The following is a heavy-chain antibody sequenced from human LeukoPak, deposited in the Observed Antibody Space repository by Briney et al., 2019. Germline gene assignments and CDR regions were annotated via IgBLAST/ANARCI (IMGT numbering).Heavy chain of an antibody. V-gene: IGHV3-30-3*01. CDR1: GFTFSSYA. Sequence: TGGSLRLSCAASGFTFSSYAMHWVRQAPGKGLEWVAVISYDGSNKYYADSVKGRFTISRDNSKNTLYLQMNSLRAEDTAVYYCARDITKWFGESYGMDVWGQGTTVTVSS. CDR2: ISYDGSNK. D-gene: IGHD3-10*01. J-gene: IGHJ6*02. CDR3: ARDITKWFGESYGMDV.